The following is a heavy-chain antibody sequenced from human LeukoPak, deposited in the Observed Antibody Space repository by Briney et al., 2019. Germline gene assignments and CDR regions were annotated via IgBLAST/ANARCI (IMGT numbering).Heavy chain of an antibody. CDR3: ARGNVGIGFYWYFDL. CDR1: GFTFNNYG. CDR2: IWYDGSNK. D-gene: IGHD7-27*01. V-gene: IGHV3-33*01. J-gene: IGHJ2*01. Sequence: GRSLRLSCAASGFTFNNYGMHWVRQAPGKGLEWVAVIWYDGSNKYYADSMKGRFTISRDNSKNMLYLQMNSLRAEDTAVYYCARGNVGIGFYWYFDLWGRGTLVTVSS.